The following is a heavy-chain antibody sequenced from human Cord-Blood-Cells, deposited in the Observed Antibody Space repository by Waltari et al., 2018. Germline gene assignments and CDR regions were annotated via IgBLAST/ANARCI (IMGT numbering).Heavy chain of an antibody. CDR3: ARLQSVAGTGAFDI. D-gene: IGHD6-19*01. CDR2: SNHSGST. V-gene: IGHV4-34*01. CDR1: GGSFSGYY. J-gene: IGHJ3*02. Sequence: QVQLQQWGAGLLTPSATLSLTCAVSGGSFSGYYWSWIRPPPGKGLEWLGESNHSGSTNYNPSLKSRVTISVDTSKNQFSLKLSSVTAADTAVYYCARLQSVAGTGAFDIWGQGTMVTVSS.